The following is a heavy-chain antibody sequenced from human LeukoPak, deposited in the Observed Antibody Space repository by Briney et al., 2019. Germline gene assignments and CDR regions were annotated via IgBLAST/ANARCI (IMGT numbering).Heavy chain of an antibody. CDR3: AKVRHLDYYGSVHWFDP. CDR1: GFTFSIYA. J-gene: IGHJ5*02. CDR2: ISGSGGST. D-gene: IGHD3-10*01. V-gene: IGHV3-23*01. Sequence: GGSLRLSCAASGFTFSIYAMSWVRQAPGKGLEWVSAISGSGGSTYYADSVKGRFTISRDNSKNTLYLQMNSLRAEDTGVYYCAKVRHLDYYGSVHWFDPWGQGTLVTVSS.